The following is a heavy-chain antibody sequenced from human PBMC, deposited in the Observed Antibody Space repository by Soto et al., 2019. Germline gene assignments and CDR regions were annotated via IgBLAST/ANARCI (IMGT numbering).Heavy chain of an antibody. CDR2: ISGSGGST. V-gene: IGHV3-23*01. J-gene: IGHJ6*03. CDR3: AKAGYIYPPLTVGSYYRSV. Sequence: PRGSLRLSCAASGFTFISYALSWVRQAPGTGLEWVSAISGSGGSTYYADSVKGRFTISRDNSKNTLYLQMNSLRAEDTAVYYCAKAGYIYPPLTVGSYYRSVWSK. D-gene: IGHD2-15*01. CDR1: GFTFISYA.